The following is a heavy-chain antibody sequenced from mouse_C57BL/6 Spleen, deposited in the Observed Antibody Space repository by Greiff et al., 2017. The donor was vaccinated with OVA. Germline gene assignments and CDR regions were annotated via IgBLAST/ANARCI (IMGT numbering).Heavy chain of an antibody. V-gene: IGHV14-2*01. CDR3: DRASNYVRAWVAY. CDR1: GFNIKDYY. D-gene: IGHD2-5*01. CDR2: IDPEDGET. Sequence: VQLQQSGAELVKPGASVKLSCTASGFNIKDYYMHWVKQRTEQGLEWIGRIDPEDGETKYAPKFQGKATITADTSSNTAYLQLSSLTSEDAAVENCDRASNYVRAWVAYWGQGTLVTVSA. J-gene: IGHJ3*01.